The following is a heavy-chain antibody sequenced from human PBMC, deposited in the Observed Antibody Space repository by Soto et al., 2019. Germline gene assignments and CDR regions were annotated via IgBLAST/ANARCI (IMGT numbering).Heavy chain of an antibody. D-gene: IGHD6-19*01. V-gene: IGHV3-21*01. Sequence: LRLSCAASGFTFSSYSMNWVRQAPGKGLEWVSSISSSSSYIYYADSVKGRFTISRDNAKNSLYLQMNSLRAEDTAVYYCASSSPPVAGADYYGMDVWGQGTTVTVSS. J-gene: IGHJ6*02. CDR3: ASSSPPVAGADYYGMDV. CDR2: ISSSSSYI. CDR1: GFTFSSYS.